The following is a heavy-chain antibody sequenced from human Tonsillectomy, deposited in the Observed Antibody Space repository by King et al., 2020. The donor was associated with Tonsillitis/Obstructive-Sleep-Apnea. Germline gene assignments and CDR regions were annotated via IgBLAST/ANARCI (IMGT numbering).Heavy chain of an antibody. V-gene: IGHV1-69*12. CDR1: GGTFSSYA. CDR2: IIPIFGTA. D-gene: IGHD3-3*01. Sequence: QLVQSGAEVKKPGSSVKVSCKASGGTFSSYAISWVRQAPGQGLEWMGGIIPIFGTANYAQKFQGRVTITADESTSTAYMGLSSLRSEDTAVYYCAREGYDFWSGYYYYYYMDVWGKGTTVTVSS. J-gene: IGHJ6*03. CDR3: AREGYDFWSGYYYYYYMDV.